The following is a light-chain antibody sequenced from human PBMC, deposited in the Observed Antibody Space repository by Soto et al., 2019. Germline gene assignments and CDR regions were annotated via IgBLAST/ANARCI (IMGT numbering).Light chain of an antibody. Sequence: EIVMTQSPATLSVSPGERATLSCRASQSVSSNLAWYQQEPGQAPRLLIYGASTRATGIPARFSGSGSGTEFTLTISSLQSEDFVVYYCQQYNNWPRTFGQGTKVEIK. V-gene: IGKV3-15*01. CDR3: QQYNNWPRT. CDR2: GAS. CDR1: QSVSSN. J-gene: IGKJ1*01.